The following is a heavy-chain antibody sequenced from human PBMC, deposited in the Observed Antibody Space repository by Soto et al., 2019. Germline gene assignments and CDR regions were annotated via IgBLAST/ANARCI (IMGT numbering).Heavy chain of an antibody. CDR2: IYYSGST. CDR1: GCSISSYY. Sequence: SETLSLTCTVSGCSISSYYWSWIRQPPGKGLEWIGYIYYSGSTNYNPSLKSRVTISVDTSKNQFSLKLSSVTAADTAVYYCARQGAYDFVYYYYMDVWGKGTTVTVSS. D-gene: IGHD3-16*01. CDR3: ARQGAYDFVYYYYMDV. V-gene: IGHV4-59*08. J-gene: IGHJ6*03.